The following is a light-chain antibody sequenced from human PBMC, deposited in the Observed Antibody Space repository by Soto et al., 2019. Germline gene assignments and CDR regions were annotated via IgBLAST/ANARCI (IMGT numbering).Light chain of an antibody. CDR2: GAS. CDR3: QPYGSSPRVT. CDR1: QSDSSSY. Sequence: EIVLTQSPGTLSLSPGERATLSCRASQSDSSSYLAWYLQKPGQAPRLLIYGASSRATGIPDRFSGSGSGTDFTLTISRLEPADFAVYYCQPYGSSPRVTFGQGTRLEIK. J-gene: IGKJ5*01. V-gene: IGKV3-20*01.